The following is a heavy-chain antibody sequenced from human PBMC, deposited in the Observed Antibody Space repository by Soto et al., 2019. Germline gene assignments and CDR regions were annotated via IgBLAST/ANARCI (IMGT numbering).Heavy chain of an antibody. CDR1: GFTFDDYA. CDR2: ISWNSGSI. V-gene: IGHV3-9*01. D-gene: IGHD3-16*01. CDR3: AKDQTGGPLNYSCYGMDV. J-gene: IGHJ6*02. Sequence: EVQLVESGGGLVQPGRSLRLSCAASGFTFDDYAMHWVRQAPGKGLEWVSGISWNSGSIGYADSVKGRFTISRDNAKNPLYLQMNSLRAEDTALYYCAKDQTGGPLNYSCYGMDVWGQGTTVTVSS.